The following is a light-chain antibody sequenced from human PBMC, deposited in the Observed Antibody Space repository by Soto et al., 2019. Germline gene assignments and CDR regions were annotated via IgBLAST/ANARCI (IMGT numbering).Light chain of an antibody. CDR3: QQYDNWPYT. J-gene: IGKJ2*01. V-gene: IGKV3-15*01. CDR2: GAS. Sequence: EIVMTQSPATLSVSPGERATLSCRASQSISSNLAWYQQKPGQAPRLLIYGASTRATAIPARFSGSGSGTEFTLTISSLQSEDFAVYFCQQYDNWPYTFGQGTRWISN. CDR1: QSISSN.